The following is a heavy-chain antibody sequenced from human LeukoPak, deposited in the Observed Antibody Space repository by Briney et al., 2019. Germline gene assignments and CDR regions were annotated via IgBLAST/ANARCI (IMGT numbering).Heavy chain of an antibody. D-gene: IGHD1-26*01. CDR1: GYTFTGYY. CDR3: ANGVGATIVPTFDY. Sequence: ASVKVSCKASGYTFTGYYMHWVRQAPGQGLEWMGRINPNSGGTNYAQKFQGRVTMTRDTSISTAYMELSRLRSDDTAVYYCANGVGATIVPTFDYWGQGTLVTVSS. CDR2: INPNSGGT. V-gene: IGHV1-2*06. J-gene: IGHJ4*02.